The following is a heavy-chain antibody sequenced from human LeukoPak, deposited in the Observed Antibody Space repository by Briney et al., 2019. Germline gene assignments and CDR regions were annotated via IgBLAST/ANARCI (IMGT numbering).Heavy chain of an antibody. CDR1: GGSISSGGYY. J-gene: IGHJ4*02. D-gene: IGHD3-16*01. V-gene: IGHV4-31*03. Sequence: SETLSLTCTVSGGSISSGGYYWSWIRQHPGKGLEWIGYFYYSGSTYYNPSLRSRVTISVDTSKNQFSLKLSSVTAADTAVYYCARGGVDYWGQGTLVTVSS. CDR2: FYYSGST. CDR3: ARGGVDY.